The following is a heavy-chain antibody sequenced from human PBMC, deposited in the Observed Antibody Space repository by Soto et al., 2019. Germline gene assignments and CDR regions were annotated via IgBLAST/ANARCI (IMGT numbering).Heavy chain of an antibody. CDR3: ARKGRDSSGYFIDY. V-gene: IGHV4-34*01. CDR1: GGSFSGYY. J-gene: IGHJ4*02. D-gene: IGHD3-22*01. CDR2: INHSGST. Sequence: PSETLSLTCAVYGGSFSGYYWSWIRQPPGKGLEWIGEINHSGSTNYNPSLKSRVTISVDTSKNQFSLKLSSVTAADTAVYYCARKGRDSSGYFIDYWGQGTLVTVSS.